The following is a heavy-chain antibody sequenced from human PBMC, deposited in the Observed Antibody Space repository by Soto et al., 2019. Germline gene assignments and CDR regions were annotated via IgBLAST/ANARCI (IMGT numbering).Heavy chain of an antibody. V-gene: IGHV1-3*01. CDR2: INAGNGNT. CDR1: GYTFTSYA. CDR3: ARDIALAAAGTCWFDP. Sequence: ASVKVSCKASGYTFTSYAMHWVRQAPGQRLEWMGWINAGNGNTKYSQKFQGRVTITRDTSASTAYMELSSLRSEDTAVYYCARDIALAAAGTCWFDPWGQGTLVTVSS. D-gene: IGHD6-13*01. J-gene: IGHJ5*02.